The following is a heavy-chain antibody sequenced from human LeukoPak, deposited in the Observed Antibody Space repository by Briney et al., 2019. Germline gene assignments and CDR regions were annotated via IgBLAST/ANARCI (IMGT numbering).Heavy chain of an antibody. V-gene: IGHV4-59*12. CDR1: GVSIGSFY. D-gene: IGHD5-24*01. CDR2: IYYTGST. CDR3: VREDGYNGMDV. Sequence: SETLSLTCTVSGVSIGSFYWSWIRQPPGKGLEWIGYIYYTGSTNYNPSLKSRVTISVDTSKNQFSLKLSSVTAADTAVYYCVREDGYNGMDVWGQGTTVTVSS. J-gene: IGHJ6*02.